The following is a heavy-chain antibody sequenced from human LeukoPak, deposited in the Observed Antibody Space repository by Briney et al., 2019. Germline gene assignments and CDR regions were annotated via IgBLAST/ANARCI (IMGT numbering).Heavy chain of an antibody. CDR3: ARVRLNWYFDL. V-gene: IGHV4-31*03. Sequence: PSQTLSLTCTVSGGSISSGGYYWSWIRQDPGKGQEWIGYIYYSGSTYYNPSLKSRVTISVDTSKNQFSLKLSSVTAADTAVYYCARVRLNWYFDLWGRGTLVTVSS. CDR2: IYYSGST. J-gene: IGHJ2*01. CDR1: GGSISSGGYY.